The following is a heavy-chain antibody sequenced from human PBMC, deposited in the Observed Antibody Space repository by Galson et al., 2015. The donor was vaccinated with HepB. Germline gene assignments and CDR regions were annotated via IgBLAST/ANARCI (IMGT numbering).Heavy chain of an antibody. Sequence: SLRLSCAASGFTFSSYAMHWVRQAPGKGLEWVAVISYDGSNKYYADSVKGRFTISRDNSKNTLYLQMNSLRAEDTAVYYCARASSYSNYVFGYWGQGTLVTVSS. CDR3: ARASSYSNYVFGY. CDR1: GFTFSSYA. J-gene: IGHJ4*02. CDR2: ISYDGSNK. D-gene: IGHD4-11*01. V-gene: IGHV3-30-3*01.